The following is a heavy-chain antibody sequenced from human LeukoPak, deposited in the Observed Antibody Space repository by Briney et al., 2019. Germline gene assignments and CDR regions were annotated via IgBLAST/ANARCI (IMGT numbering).Heavy chain of an antibody. Sequence: PSQTLSLTCTVSGGSISSGSYYWSWIRQPAGKGLEWIGRIYTSGSTNYNPSLKSRVTTSVDTSKNQFSLKLSSVTAADTAVYYCARDPAYGGYVYYYYMDVWGKGTTVTVSS. CDR2: IYTSGST. D-gene: IGHD4/OR15-4a*01. J-gene: IGHJ6*03. CDR1: GGSISSGSYY. CDR3: ARDPAYGGYVYYYYMDV. V-gene: IGHV4-61*02.